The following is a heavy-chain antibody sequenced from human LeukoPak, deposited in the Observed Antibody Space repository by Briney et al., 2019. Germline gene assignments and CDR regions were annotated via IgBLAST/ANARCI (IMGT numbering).Heavy chain of an antibody. CDR3: ARDRRSVEFGAFDI. Sequence: GGSLRLSCAASGFTFSSYAMHWVRQAPGKGLEYVSAISSNGGSTYYANSVKGRFTISRDNSKNTLYLQMGSLRAEDMAVYYCARDRRSVEFGAFDIWGQGTMVTVSS. CDR1: GFTFSSYA. J-gene: IGHJ3*02. D-gene: IGHD3-10*01. V-gene: IGHV3-64*01. CDR2: ISSNGGST.